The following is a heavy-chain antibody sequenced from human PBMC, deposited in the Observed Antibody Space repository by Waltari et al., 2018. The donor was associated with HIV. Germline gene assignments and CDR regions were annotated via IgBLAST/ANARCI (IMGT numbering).Heavy chain of an antibody. J-gene: IGHJ4*02. V-gene: IGHV4-59*12. Sequence: QVQLKESGPGLVKPSETLSLTCSVSGGSINAYYWSWIRQSPGDRLEWIVYINNNGKSKDNSSLRGRVTMSVDSSKNQVSLTLTSVTAADTAVYYWAKYRWQVSGGGDFDYWGQGILVAVSS. CDR1: GGSINAYY. CDR2: INNNGKS. D-gene: IGHD3-16*01. CDR3: AKYRWQVSGGGDFDY.